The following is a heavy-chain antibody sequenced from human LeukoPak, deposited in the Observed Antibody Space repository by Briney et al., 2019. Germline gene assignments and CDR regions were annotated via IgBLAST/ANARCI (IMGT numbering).Heavy chain of an antibody. J-gene: IGHJ6*02. CDR2: ISYDGSNK. D-gene: IGHD3-10*01. CDR1: GFTFSSYA. CDR3: ARDRGRITMVRVSYYYGMDV. V-gene: IGHV3-30-3*01. Sequence: GGSLRLSCAASGFTFSSYAMHWVRQAPGKGLEWVAVISYDGSNKYYADSVKGRFTISRDNSKNTLYLQMNSLRAEDTAVYYCARDRGRITMVRVSYYYGMDVWGQGTTVTVSS.